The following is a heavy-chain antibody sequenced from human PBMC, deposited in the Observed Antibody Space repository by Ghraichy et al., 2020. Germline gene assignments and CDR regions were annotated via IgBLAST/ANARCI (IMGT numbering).Heavy chain of an antibody. CDR3: ASATGSLGRYDY. J-gene: IGHJ4*02. CDR1: GASISSYY. CDR2: VRSSGNT. V-gene: IGHV4-59*01. Sequence: SETLSLTCSVSGASISSYYWTWIRQPPGKGLEWIGFVRSSGNTNYNPSLKSRVAISVDTSKSEFSLTVNSVTAADTALYFCASATGSLGRYDYWGRGTLVTVSP. D-gene: IGHD1-1*01.